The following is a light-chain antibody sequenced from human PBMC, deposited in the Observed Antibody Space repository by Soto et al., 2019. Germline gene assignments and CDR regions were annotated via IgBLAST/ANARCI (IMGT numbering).Light chain of an antibody. J-gene: IGKJ1*01. V-gene: IGKV3-15*01. CDR1: QSVSSN. CDR3: QQYNNCPSWT. CDR2: GAS. Sequence: EIVMTQSPATLSVSPGERATLSCRASQSVSSNLAWYQQKSGQAPRLLIYGASSRASGIPARFSGSGSGTEFTLTISSLQSEDFAFYYCQQYNNCPSWTFGQGTKVEIK.